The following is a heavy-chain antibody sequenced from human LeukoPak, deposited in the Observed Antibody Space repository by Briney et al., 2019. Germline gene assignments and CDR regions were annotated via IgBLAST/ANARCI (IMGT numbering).Heavy chain of an antibody. CDR3: ARDSGTGWNY. Sequence: GGSLRLSCAASGFTFSSYWMTWVRQAPGKGLEWVASIKQDGSDKYYVDSVKGRFPISRDNAKNSVYLQMNSLRVEDTAVFYCARDSGTGWNYWGQGTLVTVSS. J-gene: IGHJ4*02. V-gene: IGHV3-7*01. CDR1: GFTFSSYW. D-gene: IGHD1-26*01. CDR2: IKQDGSDK.